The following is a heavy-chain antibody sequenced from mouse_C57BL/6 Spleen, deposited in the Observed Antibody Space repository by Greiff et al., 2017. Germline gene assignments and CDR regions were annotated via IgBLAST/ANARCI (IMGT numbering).Heavy chain of an antibody. J-gene: IGHJ2*01. CDR2: IRNKANGYTT. CDR1: GFTFTDYY. Sequence: EVKLVESGGGLVQPGGSLSLSCAASGFTFTDYYMSWVRQPPGKALAWLGFIRNKANGYTTEYSASVQGRFTISRDNSQSILYLQMNALRAEDSATYYWVSSTGGYVDYWGQGTTRTVSS. CDR3: VSSTGGYVDY. D-gene: IGHD4-1*02. V-gene: IGHV7-3*01.